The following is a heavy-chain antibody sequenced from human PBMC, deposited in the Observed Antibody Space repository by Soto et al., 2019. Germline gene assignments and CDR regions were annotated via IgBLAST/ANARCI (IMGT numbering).Heavy chain of an antibody. V-gene: IGHV1-3*01. CDR2: INAGNGDT. CDR3: ARAKLGPAGMPLVVAAYHYDGLDI. J-gene: IGHJ6*02. D-gene: IGHD2-8*02. CDR1: GDTFDNYV. Sequence: QVHLVQSGAEVKKPGASVKISCKASGDTFDNYVVHWVRQAPGQRLEWMGWINAGNGDTRLSQKIPGWVTLNGDTSATVANMELRSLRAEDTAIYSCARAKLGPAGMPLVVAAYHYDGLDIWGPGTTVIVSS.